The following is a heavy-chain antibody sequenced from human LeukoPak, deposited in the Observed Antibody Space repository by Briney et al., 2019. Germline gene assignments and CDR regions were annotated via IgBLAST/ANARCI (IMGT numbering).Heavy chain of an antibody. V-gene: IGHV1-2*02. J-gene: IGHJ4*02. Sequence: EASVKVSCKASGYTFTGYYMHWVRQAPGQGLEWMGWINPNSGGTNYAQKFQGRVTMTEDTSTDTAYMELSSLRSEDTAMYYCATEAKSDSSGYYGVYWGQGTLVTVSS. CDR2: INPNSGGT. CDR3: ATEAKSDSSGYYGVY. D-gene: IGHD3-22*01. CDR1: GYTFTGYY.